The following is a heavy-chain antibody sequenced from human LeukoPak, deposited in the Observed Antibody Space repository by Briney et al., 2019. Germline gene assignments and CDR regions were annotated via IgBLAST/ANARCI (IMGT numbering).Heavy chain of an antibody. D-gene: IGHD3-16*02. Sequence: SETLSLTCAVYGGSFSGYYWSWIRQPPGKGLEWIGEINHSGSTNYNPSLKSRVTISVDTSKNQFSLKLSSVTAADTAVYYCARDRVWGSYRPVYFDYWGQGTLVTVSS. CDR2: INHSGST. J-gene: IGHJ4*02. CDR1: GGSFSGYY. CDR3: ARDRVWGSYRPVYFDY. V-gene: IGHV4-34*01.